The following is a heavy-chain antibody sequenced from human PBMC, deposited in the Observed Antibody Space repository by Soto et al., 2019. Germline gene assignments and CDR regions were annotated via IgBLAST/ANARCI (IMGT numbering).Heavy chain of an antibody. J-gene: IGHJ6*02. V-gene: IGHV3-20*04. Sequence: GGSLRLSCTASGFAFDDYGMNWVRQAPGKGLEWVSGINWNGDTLDYADSVKGRFTISRDNAKNSLYLQMNSLSAEDAALYYCARAALCVNGVCYTLNYHYAMDVWGQGTTVTVSS. D-gene: IGHD2-8*01. CDR3: ARAALCVNGVCYTLNYHYAMDV. CDR2: INWNGDTL. CDR1: GFAFDDYG.